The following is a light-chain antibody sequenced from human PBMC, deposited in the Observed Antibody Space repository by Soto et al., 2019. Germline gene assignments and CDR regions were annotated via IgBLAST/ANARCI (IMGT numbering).Light chain of an antibody. CDR1: SSNIGSNY. CDR2: RSD. V-gene: IGLV1-47*01. CDR3: AVRDDSLSGHWV. J-gene: IGLJ3*02. Sequence: QSVLTQPPSASGTPGQRVTISCSGSSSNIGSNYVSWYQHLPGAAPKLLIYRSDQRPSGVPDRLSGSKSGTSASLAISGLRSEDEADYFCAVRDDSLSGHWVFGGGTQLTVL.